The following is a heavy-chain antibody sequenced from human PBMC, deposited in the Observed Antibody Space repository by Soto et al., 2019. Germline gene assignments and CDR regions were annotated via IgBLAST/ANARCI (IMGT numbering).Heavy chain of an antibody. CDR1: GFTFRSHA. V-gene: IGHV3-30-3*01. CDR3: ARAQSSTVVTSSHFDP. CDR2: ISYDGTTK. J-gene: IGHJ5*02. D-gene: IGHD4-17*01. Sequence: GGSLRLSCAASGFTFRSHAMNWDRQAPGKGLEWVAIISYDGTTKYYADSVKGRFTISRDNSKNTVYLQLDSLRAEDTAVYYCARAQSSTVVTSSHFDPWGQGTLVTVSS.